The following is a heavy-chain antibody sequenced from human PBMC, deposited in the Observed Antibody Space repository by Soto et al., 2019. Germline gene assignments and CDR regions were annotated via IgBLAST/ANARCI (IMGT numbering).Heavy chain of an antibody. J-gene: IGHJ4*02. Sequence: QVQLVQSGAEEKKPGASVKVSCKASGYTFTSYAMHLVRQDPGQMLEWMGWINAGNGNRKYSQKFQGRVTITRDTSSSTAYMELSSLRSEDTAVYYCASESYGGEFDYWGQGNLVTVSS. CDR3: ASESYGGEFDY. CDR1: GYTFTSYA. V-gene: IGHV1-3*05. D-gene: IGHD4-17*01. CDR2: INAGNGNR.